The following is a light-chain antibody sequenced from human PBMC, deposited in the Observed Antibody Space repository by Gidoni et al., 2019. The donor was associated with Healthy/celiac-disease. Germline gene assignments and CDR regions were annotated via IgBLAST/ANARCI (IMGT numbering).Light chain of an antibody. CDR1: HSVSSN. J-gene: IGKJ4*01. CDR2: GAS. V-gene: IGKV3-15*01. Sequence: EIVMTQSPAATSVSPGERATLSCRASHSVSSNLDWYQQKPRRAPRLLLYGASTTATGIQARFSGSGSGKEFTLTISSLQSEDFAVYYCQQYNNLLSFGGGTKVEIK. CDR3: QQYNNLLS.